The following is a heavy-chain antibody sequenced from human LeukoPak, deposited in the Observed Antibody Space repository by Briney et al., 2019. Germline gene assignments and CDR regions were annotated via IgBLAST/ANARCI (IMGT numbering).Heavy chain of an antibody. Sequence: SETLSLTCAVYGGSFSGYYWSWIRQPPGKGLEWIGEINHSGSTNYNPSLKSRVTISVDTSKNQFSLKLSSVTAADTAVYYCARGVLSYDFWSGHPNWFDPWGQGTLVTVSS. CDR2: INHSGST. CDR1: GGSFSGYY. V-gene: IGHV4-34*01. D-gene: IGHD3-3*01. J-gene: IGHJ5*02. CDR3: ARGVLSYDFWSGHPNWFDP.